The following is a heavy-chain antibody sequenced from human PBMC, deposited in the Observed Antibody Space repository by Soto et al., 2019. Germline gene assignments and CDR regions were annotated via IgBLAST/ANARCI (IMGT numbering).Heavy chain of an antibody. Sequence: GGSLRLSCTASGFTFSSYGLSWVRQAPGKGLEWVANIKQDGSEKYYVDSVKGRFTISRDNAKNSLYLQMNSLRAEDTAVYYCALGSGSYYNGPEPIDYWGQATLVTVSS. CDR1: GFTFSSYG. V-gene: IGHV3-7*02. D-gene: IGHD3-10*01. CDR3: ALGSGSYYNGPEPIDY. CDR2: IKQDGSEK. J-gene: IGHJ4*02.